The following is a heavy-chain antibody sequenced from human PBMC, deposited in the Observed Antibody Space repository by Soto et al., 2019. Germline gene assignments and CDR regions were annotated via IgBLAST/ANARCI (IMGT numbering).Heavy chain of an antibody. CDR2: IYSSGST. V-gene: IGHV4-39*01. CDR1: GGSISSSSYY. Sequence: QLQLQESGPGLVKPSETLSLTCTVSGGSISSSSYYWAWIRQPPGKGLEWIGSIYSSGSTYYNPSLKSPVTISVDTSKNQFSLKLSSVTAADTAVYYCARHDYGDYEFDYWGQGTLVTVSS. CDR3: ARHDYGDYEFDY. J-gene: IGHJ4*02. D-gene: IGHD4-17*01.